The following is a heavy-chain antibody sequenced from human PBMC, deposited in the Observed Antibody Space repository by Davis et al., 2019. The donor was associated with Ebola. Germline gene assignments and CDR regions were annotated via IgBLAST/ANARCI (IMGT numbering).Heavy chain of an antibody. CDR2: IYHSGST. Sequence: PSETLSLTCAVSGGSISSSNWWSWVRQPPGKGLEWIGEIYHSGSTNYNPSLKSRVTISVDKSKNQFSLKLSSVTAADTAVYYCARALGYCSSTSCYIRWFDPWGQGTLVTVSS. CDR3: ARALGYCSSTSCYIRWFDP. CDR1: GGSISSSNW. J-gene: IGHJ5*02. D-gene: IGHD2-2*02. V-gene: IGHV4-4*02.